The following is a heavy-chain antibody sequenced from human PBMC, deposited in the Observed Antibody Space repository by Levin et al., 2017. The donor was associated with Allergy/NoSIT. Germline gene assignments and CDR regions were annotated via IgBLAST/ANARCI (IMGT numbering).Heavy chain of an antibody. CDR1: GFTFSSYS. CDR2: ISSSSSYI. CDR3: ARGEGTLATTPLDY. V-gene: IGHV3-21*01. Sequence: GGSLRLSCAASGFTFSSYSMNWVRQAPGKGLEWVSSISSSSSYIYYADSVKGRFTISRDNAKNSLYLQMNSLRAEDTAVYYCARGEGTLATTPLDYWGQGTLVTVSS. J-gene: IGHJ4*02. D-gene: IGHD1-7*01.